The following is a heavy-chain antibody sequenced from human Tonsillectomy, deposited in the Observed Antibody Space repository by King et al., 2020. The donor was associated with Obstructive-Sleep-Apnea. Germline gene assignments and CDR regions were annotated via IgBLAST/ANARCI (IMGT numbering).Heavy chain of an antibody. CDR1: GFTFSSYS. V-gene: IGHV3-30-3*01. J-gene: IGHJ4*02. Sequence: VQLVESGGGVVQPGRSLRLSFAASGFTFSSYSMHWVRQAPGKGLEWWTIISYDVSNKYYADSFKVRFTISRANSKNTLYLQMNSLRAEDTAVYYCARGPQLLWFGELLVDYWGQGTLVTVSS. CDR3: ARGPQLLWFGELLVDY. D-gene: IGHD3-10*01. CDR2: ISYDVSNK.